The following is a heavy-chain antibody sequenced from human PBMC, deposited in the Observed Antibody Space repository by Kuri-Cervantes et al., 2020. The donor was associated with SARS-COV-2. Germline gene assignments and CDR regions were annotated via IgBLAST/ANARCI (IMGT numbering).Heavy chain of an antibody. CDR3: VRDGDHWNFDY. CDR1: GITFASYT. J-gene: IGHJ4*02. V-gene: IGHV3-21*01. CDR2: ITTSSRYI. D-gene: IGHD1-1*01. Sequence: GGSLRLSCAGSGITFASYTLTWVRQAPGKGLEWISSITTSSRYIYYADSVKGRFTISRDNAKNMLFLQMNSLRAEDTAVYYCVRDGDHWNFDYWGQGTLVTVSS.